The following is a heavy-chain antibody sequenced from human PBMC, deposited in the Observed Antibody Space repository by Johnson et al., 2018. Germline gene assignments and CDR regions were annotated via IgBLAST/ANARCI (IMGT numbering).Heavy chain of an antibody. V-gene: IGHV3-48*02. CDR2: INSRSTTI. Sequence: VQLVQSGGGLVQPGGSLRLSCATSGFTFNNYDINWVRQAPGKGLESVSYINSRSTTIYYEDSVKGRFTISRDNAKNSVYLQMHSLRDEDTAVYYCARAPSEYHGLDGWGQGTTVTVSS. J-gene: IGHJ6*02. CDR3: ARAPSEYHGLDG. CDR1: GFTFNNYD. D-gene: IGHD1-14*01.